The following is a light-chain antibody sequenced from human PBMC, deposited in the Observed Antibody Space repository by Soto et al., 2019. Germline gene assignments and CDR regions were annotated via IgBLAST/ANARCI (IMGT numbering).Light chain of an antibody. V-gene: IGLV2-14*01. CDR1: SNDVGSYDF. CDR3: ISFTNSNIYV. CDR2: EVS. J-gene: IGLJ1*01. Sequence: QSALTQPASVSGSPGQSITISCTGTSNDVGSYDFVSWYQQHPDKAPRLMIYEVSNRPSGVSDRFSGSKSGNTAPLTISGLQAEDEADYYCISFTNSNIYVFGTGTKVTVL.